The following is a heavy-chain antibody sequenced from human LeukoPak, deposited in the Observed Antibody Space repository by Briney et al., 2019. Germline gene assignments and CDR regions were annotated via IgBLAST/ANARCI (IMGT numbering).Heavy chain of an antibody. V-gene: IGHV3-33*01. D-gene: IGHD5-24*01. CDR3: ARGRDGYQFDY. CDR1: GFTFSSYG. CDR2: IWYDGSNK. J-gene: IGHJ4*02. Sequence: GRSLRLSCAASGFTFSSYGIHWVRQAPGKGLEWVAVIWYDGSNKYYADSVKGRFTISRDNSKNTLYLQMNSLRAEDTAVYYCARGRDGYQFDYWGQGTLVTVSS.